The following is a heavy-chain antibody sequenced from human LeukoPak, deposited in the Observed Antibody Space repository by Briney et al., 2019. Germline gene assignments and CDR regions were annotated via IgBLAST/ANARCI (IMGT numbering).Heavy chain of an antibody. D-gene: IGHD3-9*01. V-gene: IGHV4-31*03. CDR1: GGSISSGGYY. CDR2: IYHSGST. CDR3: ARGLVRDV. J-gene: IGHJ6*02. Sequence: SQTLSLTCTVSGGSISSGGYYWNWIRRHPGKGLEYIGYIYHSGSTYYSPSLRSRVTISVDTSKNQFSLKLSSVTAADTAVYYCARGLVRDVWGQGTTVTVSS.